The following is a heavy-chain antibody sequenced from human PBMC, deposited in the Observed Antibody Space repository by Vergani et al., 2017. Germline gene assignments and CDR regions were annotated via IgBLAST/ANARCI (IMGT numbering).Heavy chain of an antibody. CDR2: IYNSGNG. Sequence: QMQLQESGPGLVKASETLSLTCTVSGDSIISRSYYWGWIRQPPGKGLEWIGSIYNSGNGDSSSSLTRRVTISADTSKNQFSLRLTSVTAADTAVYYCASGKYYSDSTSHFRGRYFDVWGRGTLVTVPS. J-gene: IGHJ2*01. CDR1: GDSIISRSYY. D-gene: IGHD3-16*01. V-gene: IGHV4-39*01. CDR3: ASGKYYSDSTSHFRGRYFDV.